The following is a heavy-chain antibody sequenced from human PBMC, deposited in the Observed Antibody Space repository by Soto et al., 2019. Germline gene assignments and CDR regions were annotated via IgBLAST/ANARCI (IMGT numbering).Heavy chain of an antibody. CDR3: AKTMRDDRAPQRYYYYGMDV. CDR2: IKSKTDGGTT. V-gene: IGHV3-15*01. CDR1: GFTFSNAW. J-gene: IGHJ6*02. D-gene: IGHD3-22*01. Sequence: PGGSLRLSCAASGFTFSNAWMSWVRQAPGKGLEWVGRIKSKTDGGTTDYAAPVKGRFTISRDDSKNTLYLQMNSLRAEDTAVYYCAKTMRDDRAPQRYYYYGMDVWGQGTTVTVSS.